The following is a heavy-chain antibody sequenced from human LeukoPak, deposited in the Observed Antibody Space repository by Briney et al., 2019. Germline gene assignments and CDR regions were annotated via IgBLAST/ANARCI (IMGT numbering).Heavy chain of an antibody. Sequence: ASVKVSCKASGYTFTNYAMHWVRPAPGQRLEWMGWINGVNGNAKYSQNFQGRVIITRDTSANTVYMELSSLRSEDTAVYYCARGVPGYSGYTFDYWGQGTLVTVSS. D-gene: IGHD5-12*01. CDR3: ARGVPGYSGYTFDY. CDR2: INGVNGNA. CDR1: GYTFTNYA. J-gene: IGHJ4*02. V-gene: IGHV1-3*01.